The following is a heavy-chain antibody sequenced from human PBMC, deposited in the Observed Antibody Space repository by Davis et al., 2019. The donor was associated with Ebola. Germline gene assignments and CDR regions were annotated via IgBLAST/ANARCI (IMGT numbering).Heavy chain of an antibody. CDR1: GYTFTDYY. Sequence: SVKVSCKASGYTFTDYYLHWVRQAPGQGLEWMGGIIPIFGTANYAQKFQGRVTITADESTSTAYMELSSLRSEDTAVYYCASCIAASRGPIAWAFDIWGQGTMVTVSS. CDR2: IIPIFGTA. J-gene: IGHJ3*02. CDR3: ASCIAASRGPIAWAFDI. V-gene: IGHV1-69*13. D-gene: IGHD6-6*01.